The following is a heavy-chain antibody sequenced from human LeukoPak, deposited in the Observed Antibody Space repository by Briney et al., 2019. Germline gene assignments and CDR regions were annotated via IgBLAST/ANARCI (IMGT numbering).Heavy chain of an antibody. Sequence: GRSLRLSCAAPGFTFDDYAMHWVRQAPGKGLEWVSGISWNSGSIGYADSVKGRFTISRDNAKNSLYLQMNSLRAEDTALYYCAKGLRFLEWLFPEENYYYYGMDVWGQGTTVTVSS. CDR2: ISWNSGSI. CDR3: AKGLRFLEWLFPEENYYYYGMDV. J-gene: IGHJ6*02. V-gene: IGHV3-9*01. CDR1: GFTFDDYA. D-gene: IGHD3-3*01.